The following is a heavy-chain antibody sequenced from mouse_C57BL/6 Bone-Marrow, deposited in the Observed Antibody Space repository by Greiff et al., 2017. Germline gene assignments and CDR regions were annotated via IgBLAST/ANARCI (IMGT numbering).Heavy chain of an antibody. J-gene: IGHJ2*01. CDR2: IYPRSGNT. CDR1: GYTFTSYG. V-gene: IGHV1-81*01. CDR3: ARSRITTVVATDY. Sequence: VQLQQSGAELARPGASVKLSCNASGYTFTSYGISWVKQRTGQGLEWIGEIYPRSGNTYYNEKFKGKATLTADKSSSTAYMELRSLTSEDSAVYFCARSRITTVVATDYWGQGTTLTVSS. D-gene: IGHD1-1*01.